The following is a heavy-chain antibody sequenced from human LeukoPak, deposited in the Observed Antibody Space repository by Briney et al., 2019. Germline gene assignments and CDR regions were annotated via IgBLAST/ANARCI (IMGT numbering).Heavy chain of an antibody. CDR3: ARARGFDI. Sequence: PGGSLRLSCAASGFTFSTYGMNWVRQAPGKGLEWVSSISGSSTTIYYADSVKGRFTISRDNGKNSLYLQMTSLRDEDTAVYSCARARGFDIWGQGTMVTVSS. D-gene: IGHD3-10*01. V-gene: IGHV3-48*02. CDR2: ISGSSTTI. CDR1: GFTFSTYG. J-gene: IGHJ3*02.